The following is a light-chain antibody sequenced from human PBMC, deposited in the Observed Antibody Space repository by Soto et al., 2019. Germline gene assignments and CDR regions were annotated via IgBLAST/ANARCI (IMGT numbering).Light chain of an antibody. CDR3: SSYTSSNSWV. V-gene: IGLV2-14*03. Sequence: QSVLTQPASVSGSPGQSITISCTGTSSDVGGYNYVSWYQQHPGKAPKLMIYDVSNRPSGVSNRFSGSKSGNTASLTISGLQAEDEADYSCSSYTSSNSWVFGGGTQLTVL. CDR2: DVS. J-gene: IGLJ3*02. CDR1: SSDVGGYNY.